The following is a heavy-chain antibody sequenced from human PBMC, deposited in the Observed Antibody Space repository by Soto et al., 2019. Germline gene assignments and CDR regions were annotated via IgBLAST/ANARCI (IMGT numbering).Heavy chain of an antibody. CDR1: GGSFSGYY. J-gene: IGHJ4*02. V-gene: IGHV4-34*01. D-gene: IGHD3-3*01. CDR2: INHSGST. Sequence: SETLSLTCAVYGGSFSGYYRSWIRQPPGKGLEWIGEINHSGSTNYNPSLKSRVTISVDTSKNQFSLKLSSVTAADTAVYYCARGPGLSRYDFWYTPTFDYWGQGTLVTVSS. CDR3: ARGPGLSRYDFWYTPTFDY.